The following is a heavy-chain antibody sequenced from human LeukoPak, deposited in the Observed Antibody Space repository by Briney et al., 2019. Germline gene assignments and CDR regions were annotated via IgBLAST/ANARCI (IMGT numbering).Heavy chain of an antibody. CDR2: IYNSGST. Sequence: SETLSLTCTVSGGSISSGSYYWSWIRQPPGRGLEWIVYIYNSGSTNYNPSLKSRVSISVDTSKNQFSLKLTSVTAADTAVYYCARDRGWATVTSTYWYFDLWGRGTLVTVSS. CDR3: ARDRGWATVTSTYWYFDL. D-gene: IGHD4-17*01. CDR1: GGSISSGSYY. V-gene: IGHV4-61*01. J-gene: IGHJ2*01.